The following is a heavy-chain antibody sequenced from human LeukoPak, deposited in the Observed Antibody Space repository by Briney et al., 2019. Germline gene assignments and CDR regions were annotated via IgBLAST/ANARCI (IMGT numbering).Heavy chain of an antibody. D-gene: IGHD2-2*01. CDR3: ASQSYCSSTSCYDY. J-gene: IGHJ4*02. Sequence: PSETLSLTCTVSGGSISSSSYYWGWIRQPPGKGLEWIGSIYYSGSTYYNPSLKSRVTISVDTSKNQFSLKLSSVTAADTAVYYCASQSYCSSTSCYDYWGQRTLVTVSS. CDR2: IYYSGST. V-gene: IGHV4-39*07. CDR1: GGSISSSSYY.